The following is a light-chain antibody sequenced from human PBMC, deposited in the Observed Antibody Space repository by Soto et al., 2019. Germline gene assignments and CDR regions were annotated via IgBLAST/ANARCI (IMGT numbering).Light chain of an antibody. V-gene: IGKV3-20*01. CDR2: GAS. Sequence: EIVLTQSPGTLSLSPGERATLSCRASQSVSSNYLAWYQQKPGQAPRLLIYGASSRATGIPDRFSGSGSGTDFTLTISRLEPEDVAVFFCQHYDSSPQTFGQGTKVDIK. J-gene: IGKJ1*01. CDR3: QHYDSSPQT. CDR1: QSVSSNY.